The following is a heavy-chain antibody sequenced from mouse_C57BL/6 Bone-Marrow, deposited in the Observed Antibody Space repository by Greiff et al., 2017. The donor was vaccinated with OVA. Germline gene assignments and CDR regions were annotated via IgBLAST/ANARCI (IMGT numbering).Heavy chain of an antibody. CDR2: ISSGSSTI. CDR3: AKYYFFY. CDR1: GFTFSDYG. D-gene: IGHD1-1*01. V-gene: IGHV5-17*01. J-gene: IGHJ2*01. Sequence: EVHLVESGGGLVKPGGSLKLSCAASGFTFSDYGMHWVRQAPEKGLEWVAYISSGSSTIYYADTVKGRFTISRDNAKNTLFLQMTSLRSEVTAMYYSAKYYFFYWGQGTTLTVSS.